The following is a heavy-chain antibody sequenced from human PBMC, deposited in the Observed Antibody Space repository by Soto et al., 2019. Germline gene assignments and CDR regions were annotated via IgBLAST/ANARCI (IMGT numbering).Heavy chain of an antibody. Sequence: PGGPLTLSCGAGGVSISRYSLYRVSQAPGKGLEWVAVIWYDGSNKYYADSVKGRFTISRDNSKNTLYLQMNSLRAEDTAVYYCARDTARAMVRIYYGMDVWGQGTTVTVSS. CDR3: ARDTARAMVRIYYGMDV. V-gene: IGHV3-33*07. CDR1: GVSISRYS. CDR2: IWYDGSNK. D-gene: IGHD3-10*01. J-gene: IGHJ6*02.